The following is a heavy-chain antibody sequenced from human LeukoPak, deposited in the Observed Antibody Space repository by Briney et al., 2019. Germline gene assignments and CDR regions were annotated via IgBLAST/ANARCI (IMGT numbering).Heavy chain of an antibody. CDR2: IYPGDSDT. J-gene: IGHJ4*02. V-gene: IGHV5-51*01. CDR1: GYSFNGFW. D-gene: IGHD3-10*01. Sequence: GESLKISCQGSGYSFNGFWIGWVRQMPGKGLEWMGIIYPGDSDTRYSPSFQGQVTISADKSISTAYLQWSSLKASDTAMYYCARSGGMGRTYFDYWGQGTLVTVSS. CDR3: ARSGGMGRTYFDY.